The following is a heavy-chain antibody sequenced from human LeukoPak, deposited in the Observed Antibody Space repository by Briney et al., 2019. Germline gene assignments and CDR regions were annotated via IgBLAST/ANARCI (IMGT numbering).Heavy chain of an antibody. Sequence: LTGGSLRLSCAASGFTFSGSAMHWVRQASGKGLEWVGRIRSKANSYATAYAASVKGRFTISRDDSKNTAYLQMNSLKTEDTAVYYCTRHLAYQGSWYPDYYYYYGMDVWGQGTTVTVSS. CDR2: IRSKANSYAT. CDR1: GFTFSGSA. D-gene: IGHD6-13*01. V-gene: IGHV3-73*01. CDR3: TRHLAYQGSWYPDYYYYYGMDV. J-gene: IGHJ6*02.